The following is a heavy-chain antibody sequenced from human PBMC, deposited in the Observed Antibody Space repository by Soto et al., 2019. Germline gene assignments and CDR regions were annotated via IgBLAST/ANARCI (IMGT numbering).Heavy chain of an antibody. CDR3: ARGDYPGDYYYGMDV. J-gene: IGHJ6*02. CDR1: GYSFTSYW. Sequence: GESLKISCKGSGYSFTSYWIGWVRQMPGKGLEWMGIIYPGDSDTRYSPSFQGQVTISADKSISTAYLQWSSLKASDTAMYYCARGDYPGDYYYGMDVWGQGTTVTVSS. D-gene: IGHD3-10*01. CDR2: IYPGDSDT. V-gene: IGHV5-51*01.